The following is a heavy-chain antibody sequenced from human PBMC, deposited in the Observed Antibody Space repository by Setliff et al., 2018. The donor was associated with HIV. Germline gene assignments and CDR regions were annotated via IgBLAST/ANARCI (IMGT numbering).Heavy chain of an antibody. V-gene: IGHV3-21*01. CDR2: ISSSSSYI. D-gene: IGHD1-26*01. CDR3: ARVYSEKFDP. Sequence: LRLSCAASGFTFSTNAMGWVRQAPGKGLEWVSSISSSSSYIYYADSVKGRFTISRDNAKNSLYLQMNSLRAEDTAVYYCARVYSEKFDPWGQGTLVTVSS. J-gene: IGHJ5*02. CDR1: GFTFSTNA.